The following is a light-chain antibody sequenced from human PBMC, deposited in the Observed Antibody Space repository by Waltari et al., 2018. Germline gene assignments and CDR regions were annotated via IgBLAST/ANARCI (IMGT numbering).Light chain of an antibody. CDR2: WAS. CDR3: QQYYSNPLT. V-gene: IGKV4-1*01. CDR1: QNVLSTSNNKNL. Sequence: DIVMTQSPDSLAVSLGERATLNCTSSQNVLSTSNNKNLLGWYQQKPGQPPKLLIHWASTRESGVPDRFSGSGSGTDFTLTISSLQAEDVAVYYCQQYYSNPLTFGGGTKVEIK. J-gene: IGKJ4*01.